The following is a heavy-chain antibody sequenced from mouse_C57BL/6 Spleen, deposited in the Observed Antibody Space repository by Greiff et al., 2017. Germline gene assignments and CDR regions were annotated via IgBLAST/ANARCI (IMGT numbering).Heavy chain of an antibody. CDR3: ASGNYLYYYAMDY. CDR1: GYTFTDYE. CDR2: IDPETGGT. Sequence: VQVVESGAELVRPGASVTLSCKASGYTFTDYEMHWVKQTPVHGLEWIGAIDPETGGTAYNQKFKGKATITADTSSNTAYLQLSSLTSEDTAVYYCASGNYLYYYAMDYWGQGTSVTVSS. D-gene: IGHD2-1*01. J-gene: IGHJ4*01. V-gene: IGHV1-15*01.